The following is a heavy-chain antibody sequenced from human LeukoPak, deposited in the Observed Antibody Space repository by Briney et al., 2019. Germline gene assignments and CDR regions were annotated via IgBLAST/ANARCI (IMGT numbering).Heavy chain of an antibody. V-gene: IGHV4-34*01. CDR1: GGSFSGYY. Sequence: PSETLSLTCAVYGGSFSGYYWSWIRQPPGKGLEWIGEINHSGSTNYNPSLKSRVTISVDTSKNQFSLKLSSVTAADTAVYYCARRQYQLLGYFDYWGQGTLVTVSS. CDR2: INHSGST. CDR3: ARRQYQLLGYFDY. J-gene: IGHJ4*02. D-gene: IGHD2-2*01.